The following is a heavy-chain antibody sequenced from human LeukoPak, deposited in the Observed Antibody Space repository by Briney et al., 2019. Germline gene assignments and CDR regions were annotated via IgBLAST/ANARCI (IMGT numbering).Heavy chain of an antibody. CDR2: IYPGDSDT. D-gene: IGHD3-22*01. CDR3: ASLYYDSSGYRDY. V-gene: IGHV5-51*01. CDR1: GYSFTSYW. J-gene: IGHJ4*02. Sequence: GESLKISCKGSGYSFTSYWIGWVRQMPGKGLEWMGIIYPGDSDTGYSPSFQGQVTISADKSISTAYLQWSSLKASDTAMYYCASLYYDSSGYRDYWGQGTLVTVSS.